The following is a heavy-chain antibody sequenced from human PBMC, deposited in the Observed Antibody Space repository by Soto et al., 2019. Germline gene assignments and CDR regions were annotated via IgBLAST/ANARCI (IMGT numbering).Heavy chain of an antibody. CDR1: GYSFTSYD. J-gene: IGHJ1*01. CDR3: ARVSMGSASEDFQH. D-gene: IGHD6-6*01. CDR2: MNPNSGNT. V-gene: IGHV1-8*01. Sequence: QVQLVQSGAEVKKPGASVKVSCKASGYSFTSYDINWVRQATGQGLEWMGWMNPNSGNTGYAQKFQGRVTMTRNTSISTAYMELSSLRSEDTAVYYCARVSMGSASEDFQHWGQGTLVTVSS.